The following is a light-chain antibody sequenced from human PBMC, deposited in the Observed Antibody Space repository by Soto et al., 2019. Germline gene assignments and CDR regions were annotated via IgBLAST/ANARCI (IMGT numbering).Light chain of an antibody. CDR2: DND. J-gene: IGLJ7*01. V-gene: IGLV1-51*01. CDR3: ETWDGSLSAAV. CDR1: SSNIGKNY. Sequence: QSVLTQPPSVSAAPGQKVTISCFGSSSNIGKNYVSWFQQFPGTAPKLLIYDNDKRPSGIPDRFSGSKSGTSATLGITGLQTGDEADYYCETWDGSLSAAVFGGGTQLTVL.